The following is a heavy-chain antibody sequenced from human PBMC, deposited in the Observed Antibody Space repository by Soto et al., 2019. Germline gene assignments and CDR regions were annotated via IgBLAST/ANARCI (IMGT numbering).Heavy chain of an antibody. CDR1: GFTFSSYG. CDR2: IWYDGSNK. J-gene: IGHJ6*02. V-gene: IGHV3-33*01. CDR3: ARGFARMNYGMDV. Sequence: GGSLRLSCAASGFTFSSYGMHWVRQAPGKGLEWVAVIWYDGSNKYYADSVKGRFTISRDNSKNTLYLQMNSLRAEDTAVYYCARGFARMNYGMDVWGQGTTVTVSS.